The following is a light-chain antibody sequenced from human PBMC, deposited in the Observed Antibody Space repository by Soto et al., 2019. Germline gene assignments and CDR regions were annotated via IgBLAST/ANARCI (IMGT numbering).Light chain of an antibody. J-gene: IGKJ1*01. CDR1: VRVASNY. CDR2: GAS. Sequence: ASVRVASNYLAWYQQKPGQAPRLLIYGASSRATGIPDRFSGSGSGTDFALTVGRLYLEDFSVFHCQQHVGSPFTFGQGTQVDIK. V-gene: IGKV3-20*01. CDR3: QQHVGSPFT.